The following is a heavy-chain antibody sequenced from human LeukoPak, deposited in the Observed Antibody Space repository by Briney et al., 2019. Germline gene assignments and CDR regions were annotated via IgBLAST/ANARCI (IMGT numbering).Heavy chain of an antibody. V-gene: IGHV4-34*01. CDR3: ARVLEGSSGQHWYFDL. CDR1: GGSISTYY. D-gene: IGHD6-19*01. CDR2: INHSGST. J-gene: IGHJ2*01. Sequence: SETLSLTCTVSGGSISTYYWSWIRQPPGKGLEWIGEINHSGSTNYNPSLKSRVTISVDTSKNQFSLKLSSVTAADTAVYYCARVLEGSSGQHWYFDLWGRGTLVTVSS.